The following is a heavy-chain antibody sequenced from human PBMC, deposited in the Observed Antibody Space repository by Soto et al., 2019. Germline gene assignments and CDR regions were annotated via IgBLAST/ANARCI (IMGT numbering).Heavy chain of an antibody. CDR1: GGSISSRSYY. J-gene: IGHJ6*03. Sequence: SETLSLSCTVSGGSISSRSYYWGWIRQPPGEGLEWIGSIYYSGSTYYNPSLKSRVTISVDTSKNQFSLKLSSVTAADTAVYDCARHGSSTWYGYYYYMDVWGKGTTVTVSS. V-gene: IGHV4-39*01. CDR3: ARHGSSTWYGYYYYMDV. CDR2: IYYSGST. D-gene: IGHD6-13*01.